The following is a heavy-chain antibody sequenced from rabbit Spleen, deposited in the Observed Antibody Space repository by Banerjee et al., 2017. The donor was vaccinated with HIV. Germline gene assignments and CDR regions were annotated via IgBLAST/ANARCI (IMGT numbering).Heavy chain of an antibody. V-gene: IGHV1S43*01. J-gene: IGHJ3*01. CDR2: IDLVFGST. D-gene: IGHD1-1*01. CDR3: VRGASSSGYYSL. CDR1: GFSFNSGYD. Sequence: QEQLVESGGGLVTPGASLTLTCKASGFSFNSGYDMSWVRQAPGKGLEWIGYIDLVFGSTYYANWVNGRFTISSHNAQNTLVLQLNSLTVADTATYFCVRGASSSGYYSLWGQGTLVTVS.